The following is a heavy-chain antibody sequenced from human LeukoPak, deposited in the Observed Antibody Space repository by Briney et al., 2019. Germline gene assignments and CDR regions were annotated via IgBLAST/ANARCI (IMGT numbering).Heavy chain of an antibody. CDR3: ARDRSGGRAYDAFDI. V-gene: IGHV4-31*03. J-gene: IGHJ3*02. CDR2: IYDSGST. Sequence: PSETLSLTCTVSGGSFSSGGYYWSWIRQHPGKGLEWIGYIYDSGSTYYNPSLKSRVIISVDTSKNQFSLKLSSVTAADTAVYYCARDRSGGRAYDAFDIWGQGTMVTVSS. D-gene: IGHD2-15*01. CDR1: GGSFSSGGYY.